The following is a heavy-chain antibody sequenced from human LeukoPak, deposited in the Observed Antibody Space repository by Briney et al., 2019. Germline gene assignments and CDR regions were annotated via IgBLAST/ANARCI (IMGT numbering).Heavy chain of an antibody. CDR2: IYTSGST. Sequence: PSQTLSLTCTVSGGSISSGSYYWSWIRQPAGKGLEWIGRIYTSGSTNYNPSLKSRVTISVDTSKNQFSLKLSSVTAADTAVYYCARDSGVGVYYDTYWGQGTLVTVSS. V-gene: IGHV4-61*02. J-gene: IGHJ4*02. D-gene: IGHD3-3*01. CDR1: GGSISSGSYY. CDR3: ARDSGVGVYYDTY.